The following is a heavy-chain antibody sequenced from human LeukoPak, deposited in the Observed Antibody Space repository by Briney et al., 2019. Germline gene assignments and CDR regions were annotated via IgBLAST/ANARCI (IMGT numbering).Heavy chain of an antibody. CDR2: INSDGGST. V-gene: IGHV3-74*01. J-gene: IGHJ4*02. CDR1: GFTFSSYW. Sequence: PGGSLRLSCAASGFTFSSYWMHWVRQAPGKGLVWVSRINSDGGSTSYADSVKGRFTISRDNAKNTLYLQMNSLRAEDTAVYYCARSIAVAGRPFDYWGQGTLVTVSS. D-gene: IGHD6-19*01. CDR3: ARSIAVAGRPFDY.